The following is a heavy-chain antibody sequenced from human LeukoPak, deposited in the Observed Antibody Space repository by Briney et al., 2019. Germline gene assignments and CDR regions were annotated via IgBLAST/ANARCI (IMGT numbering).Heavy chain of an antibody. CDR1: GFTFSNAW. Sequence: GGSLRLSCAASGFTFSNAWMSWVRQAPGKGLEWVGRIKSKTDGGTTDYAAPVKGRFTISRDDSKNTLYLQMNSLKTEDTAVYYCTTVEGGWGDPWDYWGQGTLVTVSS. CDR3: TTVEGGWGDPWDY. J-gene: IGHJ4*02. D-gene: IGHD2-21*02. V-gene: IGHV3-15*01. CDR2: IKSKTDGGTT.